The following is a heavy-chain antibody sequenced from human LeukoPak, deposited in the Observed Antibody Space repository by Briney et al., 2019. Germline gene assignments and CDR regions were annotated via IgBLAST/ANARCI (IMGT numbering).Heavy chain of an antibody. Sequence: SETLSLTCTVSGYSISSGYYWGWIRQPPGKGLEWIGSIYHSGSTYYNPSLKSRVTISVDTSKNQFSLKLSSVTATDTAVYYCARDTDYYDSSGLRRGVGYNWFDPWGQGTLVTVSS. CDR2: IYHSGST. CDR1: GYSISSGYY. V-gene: IGHV4-38-2*02. J-gene: IGHJ5*02. CDR3: ARDTDYYDSSGLRRGVGYNWFDP. D-gene: IGHD3-22*01.